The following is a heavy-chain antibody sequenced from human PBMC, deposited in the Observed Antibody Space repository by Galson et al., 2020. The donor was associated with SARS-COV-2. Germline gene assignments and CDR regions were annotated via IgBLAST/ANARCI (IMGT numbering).Heavy chain of an antibody. D-gene: IGHD6-13*01. J-gene: IGHJ4*02. CDR1: GGSISSSSYY. CDR3: ARDMDAAAGPGFDY. Sequence: SETLSLTCTVSGGSISSSSYYWGWIRQPPGKGLEWIGSIYYSGSTYYNPSLKSRVTISVDTSKNQFSLKLNSVTAADTAVYYCARDMDAAAGPGFDYWGQGTLVTVSS. CDR2: IYYSGST. V-gene: IGHV4-39*02.